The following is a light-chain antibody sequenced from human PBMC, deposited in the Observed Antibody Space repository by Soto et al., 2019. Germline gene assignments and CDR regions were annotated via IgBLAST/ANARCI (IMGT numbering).Light chain of an antibody. Sequence: DIQMTQSPSSLSASVGDRVTITCRASQSISNYLNWYQQKPGKAPKLLMYAASILQSGVPSRFSGSGSGTDFTLTISSLQPEDFATYYCQQSYSTPPTFGQGTKLQIK. CDR1: QSISNY. V-gene: IGKV1-39*01. CDR3: QQSYSTPPT. CDR2: AAS. J-gene: IGKJ2*01.